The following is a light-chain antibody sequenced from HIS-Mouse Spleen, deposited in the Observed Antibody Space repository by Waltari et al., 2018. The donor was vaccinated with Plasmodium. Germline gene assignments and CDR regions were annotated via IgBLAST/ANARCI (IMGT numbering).Light chain of an antibody. CDR3: QQNYNTWT. CDR2: AAS. J-gene: IGKJ1*01. CDR1: QSISSY. V-gene: IGKV1-39*01. Sequence: DIQMTQSPSSLSASVGDRVTITCRASQSISSYLNWYQQKPGKAPKLLIYAASSLQSGVPSRFSGSGSGTEFTLTISSLEAADFATYYCQQNYNTWTFGQGTKVEIK.